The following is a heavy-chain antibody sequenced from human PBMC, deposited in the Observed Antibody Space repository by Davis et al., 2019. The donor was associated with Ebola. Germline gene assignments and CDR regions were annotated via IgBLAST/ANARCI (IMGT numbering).Heavy chain of an antibody. V-gene: IGHV3-30*18. CDR3: AKDLNEDCTNGVCYYYYYYGMDV. CDR2: ISYDGSNK. CDR1: GFTFSSYG. D-gene: IGHD2-8*01. J-gene: IGHJ6*02. Sequence: PGGSLRLSCAASGFTFSSYGMHWVRQAPGKGLERVAVISYDGSNKYYADSVKGRFTISRYNSKNTLYLQMNSLRAEDTAVYYCAKDLNEDCTNGVCYYYYYYGMDVWGQGTTVTVSS.